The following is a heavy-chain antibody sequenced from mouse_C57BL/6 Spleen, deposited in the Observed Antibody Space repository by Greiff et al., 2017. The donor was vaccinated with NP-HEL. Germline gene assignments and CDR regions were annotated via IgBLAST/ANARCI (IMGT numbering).Heavy chain of an antibody. V-gene: IGHV5-17*01. Sequence: EVLLVESGGGLVKPGGSLKLSCAASGFTFSDYGMHWVRQAPEKGLEWVAYISSGSSTIYYADTVKGRVTISRDNAENTLFLQMTSLRSEDTAMYYCARALLGYYAMDYWGQGTSVTVSS. J-gene: IGHJ4*01. CDR1: GFTFSDYG. CDR2: ISSGSSTI. CDR3: ARALLGYYAMDY. D-gene: IGHD2-12*01.